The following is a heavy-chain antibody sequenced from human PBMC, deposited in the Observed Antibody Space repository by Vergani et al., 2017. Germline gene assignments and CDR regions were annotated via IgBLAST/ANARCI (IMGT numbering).Heavy chain of an antibody. CDR3: AKHFRGWGIDY. V-gene: IGHV3-30*02. J-gene: IGHJ4*02. CDR2: IQFDGSNK. D-gene: IGHD3-16*01. Sequence: QVQLVESGGGVVQRGGSLRLSCATSGFTLSNYDMQWIRQGLGKGLEFVAFIQFDGSNKYYADSVKGRFTLSRDFSKNTLYLQMNSLRTDDKATYYCAKHFRGWGIDYWGQGTQVIVSS. CDR1: GFTLSNYD.